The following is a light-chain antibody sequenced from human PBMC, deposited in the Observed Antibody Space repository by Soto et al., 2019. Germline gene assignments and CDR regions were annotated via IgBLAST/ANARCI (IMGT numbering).Light chain of an antibody. Sequence: EIVMTQSPATLSLSPGERATLSCRASQSVSTKLAWYKQKPGQAPRILIYGATTRATGIPSRFGGSGSGTEFTLTISSLQSEDFAVYYCQQYNNWPRTFGQGTKVDIK. J-gene: IGKJ1*01. CDR2: GAT. CDR3: QQYNNWPRT. CDR1: QSVSTK. V-gene: IGKV3-15*01.